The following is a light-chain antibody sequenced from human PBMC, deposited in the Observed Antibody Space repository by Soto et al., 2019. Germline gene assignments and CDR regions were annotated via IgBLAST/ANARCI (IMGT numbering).Light chain of an antibody. Sequence: EIVLTQSPATLSLSPGERATLSCRASETVNSYLAWYQQKPGQAPRLLIYDVFKRATGIPARFNGSGSGTDFTLAISSLEPDDFAVYYCQHRSSWPFTFGPGTKVEIK. J-gene: IGKJ3*01. CDR1: ETVNSY. CDR2: DVF. CDR3: QHRSSWPFT. V-gene: IGKV3-11*01.